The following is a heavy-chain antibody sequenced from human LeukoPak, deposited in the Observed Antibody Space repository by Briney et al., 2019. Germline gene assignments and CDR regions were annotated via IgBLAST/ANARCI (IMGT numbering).Heavy chain of an antibody. CDR2: IDKHGFGK. J-gene: IGHJ4*02. Sequence: GGSLRLSCVASGFTFSTSWVTWVRQAPGKGLEWVANIDKHGFGKYYVDSVRGRFAISRDYASNSVFLQMDSLRPEDTSVYYCARDAGWGYYDLWGQGTPVTVSS. D-gene: IGHD1-26*01. CDR3: ARDAGWGYYDL. CDR1: GFTFSTSW. V-gene: IGHV3-7*01.